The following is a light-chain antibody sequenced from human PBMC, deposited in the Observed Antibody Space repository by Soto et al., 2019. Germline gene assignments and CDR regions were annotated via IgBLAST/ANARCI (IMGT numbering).Light chain of an antibody. CDR3: QKRCHWPPIT. Sequence: EVVLTQSPATLSLSPGEGATLSCRASQNVDIYLAWYQQKPGQAPRLLIYDTSNRAADIPARFSGSGSGTDFTLTISNLEPLDFAPYSCQKRCHWPPITFAQGTRLE. V-gene: IGKV3-11*01. CDR2: DTS. CDR1: QNVDIY. J-gene: IGKJ5*01.